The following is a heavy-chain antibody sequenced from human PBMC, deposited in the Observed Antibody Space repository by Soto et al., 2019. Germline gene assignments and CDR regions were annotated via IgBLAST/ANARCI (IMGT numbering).Heavy chain of an antibody. D-gene: IGHD4-17*01. CDR2: TRNKANSYTT. J-gene: IGHJ6*02. V-gene: IGHV3-72*01. CDR1: GFTFSDHY. CDR3: ARAGLVPPLDYYYGMDV. Sequence: PGGSLRLSCAASGFTFSDHYMDWVRQAPGKGLEWVGRTRNKANSYTTEYAASVKGRFTISRDDSKNSLYLQMNSLKTEDTAVYYCARAGLVPPLDYYYGMDVWGQGTTVTVSS.